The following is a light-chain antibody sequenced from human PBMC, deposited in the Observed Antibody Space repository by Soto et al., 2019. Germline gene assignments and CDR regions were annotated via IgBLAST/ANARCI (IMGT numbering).Light chain of an antibody. Sequence: EIVMTQSPATLSVSPGERATLSCRASRNINRKLAWYQQKPGQAPRLLISGASTRATGIPARFSGSGSGTEFTLTISSLQSEDFAVYYCQQYYASPPLIFGGGTKVEIK. J-gene: IGKJ4*01. CDR3: QQYYASPPLI. V-gene: IGKV3-15*01. CDR1: RNINRK. CDR2: GAS.